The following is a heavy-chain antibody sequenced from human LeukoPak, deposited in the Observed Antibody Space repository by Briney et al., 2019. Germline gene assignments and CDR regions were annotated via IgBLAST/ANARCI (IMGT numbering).Heavy chain of an antibody. Sequence: ASVKVSCKASGYSLTNYFMHWVRQAPGQGLEWMGWISAYNGNTNYAQKLQGRVTMTTDTSTSTAYMELRSLRSDDTAVYYCARTYYYVPFDPWGQGTQVTVSS. D-gene: IGHD3-10*02. CDR3: ARTYYYVPFDP. CDR2: ISAYNGNT. V-gene: IGHV1-18*04. CDR1: GYSLTNYF. J-gene: IGHJ5*02.